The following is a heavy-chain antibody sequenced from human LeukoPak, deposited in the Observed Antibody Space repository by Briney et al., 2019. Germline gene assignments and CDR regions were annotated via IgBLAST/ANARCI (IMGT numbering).Heavy chain of an antibody. CDR3: ATSYDNSGYYYRDY. CDR1: GYTFTDYY. Sequence: GASVKVSCKASGYTFTDYYMHWVRQAPGQGLEWMGWINPNSGGTNYEQKFQDRVTMTRDTSISTAYMELSRLRSDDTAVYYCATSYDNSGYYYRDYWGQGTLVTVSS. CDR2: INPNSGGT. V-gene: IGHV1-2*02. J-gene: IGHJ4*02. D-gene: IGHD3-22*01.